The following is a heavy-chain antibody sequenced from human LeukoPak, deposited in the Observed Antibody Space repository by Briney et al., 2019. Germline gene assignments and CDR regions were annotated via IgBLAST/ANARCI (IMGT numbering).Heavy chain of an antibody. D-gene: IGHD1-26*01. CDR3: ARRVGYFDY. J-gene: IGHJ4*02. Sequence: SETLSLTCAVYGGSFSGYYWSWIRQPPGKGLEWIGEINHSGSTNYNPSLKSRVTISVDTSKNQFSMKLSSVTAADTAVYYCARRVGYFDYWGQGTLVTVSS. CDR1: GGSFSGYY. V-gene: IGHV4-34*01. CDR2: INHSGST.